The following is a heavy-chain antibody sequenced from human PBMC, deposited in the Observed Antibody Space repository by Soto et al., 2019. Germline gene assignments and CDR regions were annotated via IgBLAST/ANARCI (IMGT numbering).Heavy chain of an antibody. CDR2: ISGSRGHT. V-gene: IGHV3-23*01. CDR1: GFTFSTYA. D-gene: IGHD5-18*01. CDR3: ARGEYSYEF. Sequence: LESGGGLVQPGGSLRLSCSASGFTFSTYAMTWVRQAPGKGLQWVSKISGSRGHTYYADSVNGRFTISRDNSKNTLYLQLNSLRAEDTAIYYCARGEYSYEFGGQGTLVTVSS. J-gene: IGHJ4*02.